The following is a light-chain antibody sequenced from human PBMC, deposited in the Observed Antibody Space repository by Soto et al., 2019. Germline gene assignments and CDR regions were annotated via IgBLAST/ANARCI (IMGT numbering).Light chain of an antibody. V-gene: IGKV1-39*01. Sequence: IQLTQSRSCLSASVVERVTITCRASQSISSYLNWYQQKPGKAPKLLIYAASSLQSGVPSRFSGSGSGTDFTLTISSLQPEDFATYYCQQSYSFPRTFGQGTKVDIK. CDR2: AAS. CDR1: QSISSY. CDR3: QQSYSFPRT. J-gene: IGKJ1*01.